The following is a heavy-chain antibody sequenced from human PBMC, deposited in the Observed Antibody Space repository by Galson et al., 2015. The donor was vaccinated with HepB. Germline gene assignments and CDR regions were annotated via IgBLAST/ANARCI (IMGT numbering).Heavy chain of an antibody. J-gene: IGHJ5*02. V-gene: IGHV1-2*02. Sequence: SVKVSCKASGYTFTGYYMHWVRQAPGQGLEWMGWINPNSGGTNYAQKFQGRVTITADKSTSTAYMELSSLRSEDTAVYYCARDQTRRDGYKYNWFDPWGQGTLVTVSS. CDR2: INPNSGGT. CDR1: GYTFTGYY. D-gene: IGHD5-24*01. CDR3: ARDQTRRDGYKYNWFDP.